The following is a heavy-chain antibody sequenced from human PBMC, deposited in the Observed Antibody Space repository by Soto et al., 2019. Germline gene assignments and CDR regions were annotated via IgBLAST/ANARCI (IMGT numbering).Heavy chain of an antibody. J-gene: IGHJ2*01. CDR2: IYYSGST. CDR1: GGSISSSSYY. D-gene: IGHD3-22*01. Sequence: SETLSLTCTVSGGSISSSSYYWGWIRQPPGKGLEWIGSIYYSGSTYYNPSLKSRVTISVDTSKNQFSRKRSSVTAADTAVYYCSSGYYYGLEHWYFDLWGRGTLVTVSS. CDR3: SSGYYYGLEHWYFDL. V-gene: IGHV4-39*01.